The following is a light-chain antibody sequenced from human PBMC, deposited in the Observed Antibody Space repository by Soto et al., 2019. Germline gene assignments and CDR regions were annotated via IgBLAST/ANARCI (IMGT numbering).Light chain of an antibody. Sequence: DIQMTQSPSSLSASVGDRVTITCRASQSFSSRLAWYQQKPGQAPKLLIYKATNLQTGVASRFSGSGSGTEFSLTISGLQPDDFAVYFCQQYNEFQYTFGQGTRLDI. J-gene: IGKJ2*01. CDR1: QSFSSR. CDR2: KAT. V-gene: IGKV1-5*03. CDR3: QQYNEFQYT.